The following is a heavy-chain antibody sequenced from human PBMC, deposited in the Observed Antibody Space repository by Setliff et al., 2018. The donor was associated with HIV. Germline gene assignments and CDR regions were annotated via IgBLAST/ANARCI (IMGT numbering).Heavy chain of an antibody. Sequence: GGSLRLSCAASGFTFSSYEMNWVRQAPGKGLEWVSYISSSSSIIYYADSVKGRFTISRDNARNSLYLQMNSLRAEDTAVYYCAGAGPLDNYGWYHFAFGGQGTLVTVSS. J-gene: IGHJ4*02. CDR1: GFTFSSYE. CDR2: ISSSSSII. CDR3: AGAGPLDNYGWYHFAF. V-gene: IGHV3-48*01. D-gene: IGHD4-17*01.